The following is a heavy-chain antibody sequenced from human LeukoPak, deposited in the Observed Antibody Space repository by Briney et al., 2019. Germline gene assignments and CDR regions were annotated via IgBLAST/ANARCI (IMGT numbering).Heavy chain of an antibody. J-gene: IGHJ4*02. CDR1: GGTFSSYA. V-gene: IGHV1-69*13. D-gene: IGHD4-17*01. CDR3: ASRLRDRGYFDY. CDR2: IIPIFGTA. Sequence: PLASVKVSCKASGGTFSSYAISWVRQAPGQGLEWMGGIIPIFGTANYAQKFQGRVTITADESTSTAYMELSSLRSEDTAVYYCASRLRDRGYFDYWGQGTLVTVSS.